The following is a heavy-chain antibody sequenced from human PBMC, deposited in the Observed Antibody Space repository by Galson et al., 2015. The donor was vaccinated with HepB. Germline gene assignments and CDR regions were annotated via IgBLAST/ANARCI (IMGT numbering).Heavy chain of an antibody. CDR3: ARGLEDWEPTLDY. Sequence: SLRLSCAASGFTFSSYAMHWVRQAPGKGLEWVAVIWYDENNKYYADSVKGRFTISRDNSKNTLYLQMDSLRAEDTAVYYCARGLEDWEPTLDYWGQGTLVTVSS. D-gene: IGHD3/OR15-3a*01. CDR1: GFTFSSYA. V-gene: IGHV3-33*01. CDR2: IWYDENNK. J-gene: IGHJ4*02.